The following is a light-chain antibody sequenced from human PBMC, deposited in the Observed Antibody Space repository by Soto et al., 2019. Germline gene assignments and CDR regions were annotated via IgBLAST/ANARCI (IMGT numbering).Light chain of an antibody. CDR1: SSDVGGYNY. CDR2: EVS. Sequence: QSALTQPASVSGSPGQSITISCTGTSSDVGGYNYVSLYQQHPGKAPKLMIYEVSNRPSGVSNRFSGSKSGNTASLTISGLQAEDEADYYCSSYTSSSTYVFGPGTKVTVL. V-gene: IGLV2-14*01. J-gene: IGLJ1*01. CDR3: SSYTSSSTYV.